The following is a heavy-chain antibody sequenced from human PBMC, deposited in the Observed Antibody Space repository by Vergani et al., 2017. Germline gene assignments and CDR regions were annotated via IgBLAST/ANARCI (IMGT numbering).Heavy chain of an antibody. J-gene: IGHJ3*02. CDR1: GFTFSSYW. D-gene: IGHD5-18*01. CDR3: ARDLPVDTAVVDAFDI. V-gene: IGHV3-7*03. Sequence: EVQLVESGGGLVQPGGSLRLSCAASGFTFSSYWMSWVRQAPGKGLEWVANIKQDGIEEDYVDSVKSRFTISRDNAKNSLYLQMNSLRAEETAVYYCARDLPVDTAVVDAFDIWGQGTMVTVSS. CDR2: IKQDGIEE.